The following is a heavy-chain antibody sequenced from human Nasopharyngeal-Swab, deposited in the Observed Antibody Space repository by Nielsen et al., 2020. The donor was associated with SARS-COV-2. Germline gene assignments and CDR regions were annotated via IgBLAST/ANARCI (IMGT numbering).Heavy chain of an antibody. CDR1: GDSISYSY. J-gene: IGHJ6*03. Sequence: SETLSLTCTVSGDSISYSYWSWIRQPPGKGLEWIGYIYYSGSTNYNPSLKSRITISVDTSNNQFSLKLTSVTAADTAVYYCARVGPAVGLEEYYYYYMDVWGKGTTVTVSS. CDR2: IYYSGST. CDR3: ARVGPAVGLEEYYYYYMDV. D-gene: IGHD6-13*01. V-gene: IGHV4-59*01.